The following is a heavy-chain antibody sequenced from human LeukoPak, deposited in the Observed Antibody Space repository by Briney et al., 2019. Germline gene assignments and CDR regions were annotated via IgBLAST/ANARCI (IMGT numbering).Heavy chain of an antibody. Sequence: ASVKVSCKASGYTFTGYYMHWVRQAPGQGLEWMGWINPNSGGTNYAQKFQGRVTMTRDTSISTAYMELSRLRYDDTAVYYCAPTPAIVGATFDYWGQGTLVTVSS. V-gene: IGHV1-2*02. CDR1: GYTFTGYY. CDR2: INPNSGGT. J-gene: IGHJ4*02. D-gene: IGHD1-26*01. CDR3: APTPAIVGATFDY.